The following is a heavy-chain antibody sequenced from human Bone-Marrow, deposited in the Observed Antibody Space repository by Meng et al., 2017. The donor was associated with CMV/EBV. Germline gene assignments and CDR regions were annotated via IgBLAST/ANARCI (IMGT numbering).Heavy chain of an antibody. CDR1: GESFSPYY. V-gene: IGHV4-34*01. CDR3: ARGKYSGGYYPLDY. CDR2: INHSGST. J-gene: IGHJ4*02. Sequence: QVQLQQWGAGLLKPSETLALTCAVYGESFSPYYWTWIRQPPGKGLEWIGEINHSGSTNYNPSLKSRVTISVDTSKNQFSLKLTSVTAADSALYYCARGKYSGGYYPLDYWGQGTLVTVSS. D-gene: IGHD3-22*01.